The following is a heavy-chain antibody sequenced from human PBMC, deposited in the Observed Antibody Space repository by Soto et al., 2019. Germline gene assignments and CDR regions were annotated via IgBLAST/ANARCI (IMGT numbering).Heavy chain of an antibody. V-gene: IGHV4-30-2*06. CDR3: ARGGGYDSFDF. Sequence: SETLSLTCAVSGGSISSGGFSWSWIRQSPGKSLELIGYIYYSGSTYYNPSLKSRVTISVDRSKNEFSLRLSSVTAADTAVYYCARGGGYDSFDFWGQGSQVTVSS. CDR1: GGSISSGGFS. D-gene: IGHD2-15*01. J-gene: IGHJ4*02. CDR2: IYYSGST.